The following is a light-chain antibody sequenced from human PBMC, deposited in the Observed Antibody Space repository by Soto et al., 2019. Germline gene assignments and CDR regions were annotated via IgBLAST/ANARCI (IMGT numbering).Light chain of an antibody. V-gene: IGKV1-27*01. CDR2: SAS. J-gene: IGKJ1*01. Sequence: DIQMTQSPSSLSASVGDRVTITCRASQGVGNFLAWYQQKPGKVPKLLIYSASTLHSGVPSRFSASGYGTDFTLTISSLQPEDVATYYCQKYDGAPWTFGQGTKVDIK. CDR3: QKYDGAPWT. CDR1: QGVGNF.